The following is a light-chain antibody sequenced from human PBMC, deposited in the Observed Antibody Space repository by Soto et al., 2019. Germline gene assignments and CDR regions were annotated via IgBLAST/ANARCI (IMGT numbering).Light chain of an antibody. Sequence: EMVMTQSPATLSVSPGDGATLSCRASQSVGSNLAWFQQKPGQAPRLLIYGASTRATGIPARFSGSGSGTEFTLTISSLQSEECAGYYWQQYYNWPRTFGQGTKLEIK. J-gene: IGKJ2*01. CDR2: GAS. V-gene: IGKV3-15*01. CDR1: QSVGSN. CDR3: QQYYNWPRT.